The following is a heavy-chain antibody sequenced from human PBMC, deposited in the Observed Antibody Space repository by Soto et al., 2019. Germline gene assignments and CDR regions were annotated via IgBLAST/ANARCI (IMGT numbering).Heavy chain of an antibody. CDR1: GFTFSSYA. D-gene: IGHD2-2*02. V-gene: IGHV3-23*01. Sequence: EVQLLESGGGLVQPGGSLRLSCVASGFTFSSYAMTWVRQAPGKGLEWVSAISGSGGSTYYADSVKGRFTISRDNSKNTLYLQMNSLRAEDTAVYYCAKDRGSGSTSWYNGWFDPWGQGTLVTVSS. CDR3: AKDRGSGSTSWYNGWFDP. CDR2: ISGSGGST. J-gene: IGHJ5*02.